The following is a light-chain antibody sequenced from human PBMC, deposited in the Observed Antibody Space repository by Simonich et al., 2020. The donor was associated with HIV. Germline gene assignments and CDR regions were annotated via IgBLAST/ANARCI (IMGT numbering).Light chain of an antibody. V-gene: IGKV4-1*01. J-gene: IGKJ1*01. CDR1: QSVLYSSNNKNY. Sequence: DIVMTQSPDSLAVSLGESATINCKSSQSVLYSSNNKNYLAWYQQKPGQPPKLLIYWASTRESGVPDRCSGSGSGTDFTLTISSLQAEDVAVYYCQQYYSTPPTFGQGTKVEIK. CDR2: WAS. CDR3: QQYYSTPPT.